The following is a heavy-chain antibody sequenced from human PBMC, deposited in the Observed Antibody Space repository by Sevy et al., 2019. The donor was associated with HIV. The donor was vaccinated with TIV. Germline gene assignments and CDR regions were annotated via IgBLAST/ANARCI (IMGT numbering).Heavy chain of an antibody. CDR3: AKDYRVLLITTIDY. D-gene: IGHD3-22*01. Sequence: GGSLRLSCSASGFNFSNYAMHWVRQAPGKGLEWVGFISYDGSNKYYADSVKGRFTISRDNGNNTLYLQMNSLGAEDTAVYYCAKDYRVLLITTIDYWGQGSLVTVSS. V-gene: IGHV3-30*18. CDR1: GFNFSNYA. J-gene: IGHJ4*02. CDR2: ISYDGSNK.